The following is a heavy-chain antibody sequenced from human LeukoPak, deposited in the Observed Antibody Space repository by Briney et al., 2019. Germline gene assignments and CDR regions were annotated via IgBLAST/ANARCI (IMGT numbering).Heavy chain of an antibody. D-gene: IGHD3-10*01. Sequence: GASLRLSCAASGFTFSSYAMSWVRQAPGKGLEWVSAISGSGGSTYYADSVKGRFTISRDNSKNTLYLQMNSLRAEDTAVCYCAKAITMVRGLYYFDYWGQGTLVTVSS. CDR1: GFTFSSYA. J-gene: IGHJ4*02. V-gene: IGHV3-23*01. CDR2: ISGSGGST. CDR3: AKAITMVRGLYYFDY.